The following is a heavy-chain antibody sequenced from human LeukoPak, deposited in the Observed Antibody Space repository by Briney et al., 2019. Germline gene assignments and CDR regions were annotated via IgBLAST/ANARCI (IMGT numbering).Heavy chain of an antibody. J-gene: IGHJ4*02. CDR3: ATSSMVRGAQFDY. V-gene: IGHV3-30*04. CDR1: GFTFSSYA. CDR2: ISYDGSNK. D-gene: IGHD3-10*01. Sequence: GRSLRPSCAASGFTFSSYAMHWVRQAPGKGLEWVAVISYDGSNKYYADSVKGRFTISRDNSKNTLYLQMNSLRAEDAVVYYCATSSMVRGAQFDYWGQGTLVTVSS.